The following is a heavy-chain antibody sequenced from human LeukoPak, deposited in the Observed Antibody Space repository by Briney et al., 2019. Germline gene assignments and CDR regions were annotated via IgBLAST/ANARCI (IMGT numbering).Heavy chain of an antibody. V-gene: IGHV4-38-2*02. CDR1: GYSISSGYY. CDR2: IYHSGST. CDR3: ARLGGIAAASTLNCFDP. J-gene: IGHJ5*02. D-gene: IGHD6-13*01. Sequence: PSETLSLTCTVSGYSISSGYYWGWIRQPPGKGLEWIGSIYHSGSTYYNPSLKSRVTISVDTSKKQFSLKLGSVTASEPPLYYRARLGGIAAASTLNCFDPGGQGTPVAVSS.